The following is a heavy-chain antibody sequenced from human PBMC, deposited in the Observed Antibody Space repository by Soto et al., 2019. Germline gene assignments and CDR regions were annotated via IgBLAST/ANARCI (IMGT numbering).Heavy chain of an antibody. CDR1: GFPFSSYA. CDR3: ARDSDGRWFDI. J-gene: IGHJ3*02. CDR2: VIGSGGST. Sequence: PGGSLRLSCAASGFPFSSYAMSWVRQAPGKGGEWVSAVIGSGGSTYYADSVKGRFTISRDNSKNTLYLQMNSLRAEDTAVYYCARDSDGRWFDIWGQGTMVTVSS. V-gene: IGHV3-23*01. D-gene: IGHD3-16*01.